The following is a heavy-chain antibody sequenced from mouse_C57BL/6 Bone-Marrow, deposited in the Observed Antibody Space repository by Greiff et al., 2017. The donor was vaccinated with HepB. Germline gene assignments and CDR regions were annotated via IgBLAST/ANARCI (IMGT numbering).Heavy chain of an antibody. CDR2: ISDGGSYT. Sequence: EVQGVESGGGLVKPGGSLKLSCAASGFTFSSYAMSWVRQTPEKRLAWVATISDGGSYTYYPDNVKGRFTISRDNAKNNLYLHMSHLKSEDAAMYYCAREYVDVGGTGTTVTVSA. J-gene: IGHJ1*03. V-gene: IGHV5-4*01. CDR1: GFTFSSYA. CDR3: AREYVDV.